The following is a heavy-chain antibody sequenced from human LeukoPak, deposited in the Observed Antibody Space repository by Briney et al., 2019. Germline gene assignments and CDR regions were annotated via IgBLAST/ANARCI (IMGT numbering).Heavy chain of an antibody. V-gene: IGHV3-21*01. Sequence: GGSLRLSCAASGFIFSNYGMNWVRQAPGKGLEWVSSISSRSTYIYYADSVKGRFTISRDSAKNSLYLQMNSPRAEDTAMYYCVRAPPYCGGDCSDWYFDLWGRGTLVTVSS. CDR1: GFIFSNYG. CDR3: VRAPPYCGGDCSDWYFDL. CDR2: ISSRSTYI. J-gene: IGHJ2*01. D-gene: IGHD2-21*02.